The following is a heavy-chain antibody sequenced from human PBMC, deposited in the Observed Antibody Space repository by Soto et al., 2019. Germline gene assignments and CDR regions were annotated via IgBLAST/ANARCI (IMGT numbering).Heavy chain of an antibody. CDR3: ARASYYSDSFGYFLDS. D-gene: IGHD3-22*01. CDR2: IYNSGST. J-gene: IGHJ4*02. CDR1: GGYISGGYYS. V-gene: IGHV4-30-2*01. Sequence: QTLSLTCAVSGGYISGGYYSWSWIRQPPGKGLEWIGFIYNSGSTYYNSSLKSRVTISVDRSKNHFFLNLTSVTAADTAVYYCARASYYSDSFGYFLDSWGQGTLVTVSS.